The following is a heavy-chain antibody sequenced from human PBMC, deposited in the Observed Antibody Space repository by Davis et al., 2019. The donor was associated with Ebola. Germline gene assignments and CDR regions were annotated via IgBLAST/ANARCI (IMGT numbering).Heavy chain of an antibody. V-gene: IGHV1-18*01. Sequence: SVQVSSPASCYPFPRSGLSWVRPAPGQGLEWMGWISAYNGNTNYAQKLQGRVTMTTDTSTSTAYMELRSLRSDDTAVYYCARGSSSRLDYWGQGTLVTVSS. D-gene: IGHD6-6*01. CDR1: CYPFPRSG. CDR3: ARGSSSRLDY. CDR2: ISAYNGNT. J-gene: IGHJ4*02.